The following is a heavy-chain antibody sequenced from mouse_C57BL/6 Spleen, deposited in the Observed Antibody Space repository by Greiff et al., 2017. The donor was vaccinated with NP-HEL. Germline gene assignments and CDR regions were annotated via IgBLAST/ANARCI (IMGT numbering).Heavy chain of an antibody. V-gene: IGHV1-85*01. CDR1: GYTFTSYD. Sequence: QVQLKQSGPALVKPGASVKLSCKASGYTFTSYDINWVQQRPGQGLEWIGWIYPSDGSTKYTEQFKGKATLTVDTSSSIAYMELHSLTAEDSAVYCSARSRGRCAMDYWGKGTSVTVSS. CDR2: IYPSDGST. J-gene: IGHJ4*01. CDR3: ARSRGRCAMDY.